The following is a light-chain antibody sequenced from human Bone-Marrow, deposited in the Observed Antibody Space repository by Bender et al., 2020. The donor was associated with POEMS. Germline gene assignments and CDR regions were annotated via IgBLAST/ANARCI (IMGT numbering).Light chain of an antibody. V-gene: IGLV2-14*01. CDR3: CSYTGSDTGL. CDR2: DVS. CDR1: SSDVGCYNY. Sequence: QSALTQPASASGSPGQSITISCTGTSSDVGCYNYVSWYQQHPGKAPKLMIYDVSKRPSGVPDRFSGSKSANTASLTISGLQAADEADYYCCSYTGSDTGLFGGGTKLTVL. J-gene: IGLJ2*01.